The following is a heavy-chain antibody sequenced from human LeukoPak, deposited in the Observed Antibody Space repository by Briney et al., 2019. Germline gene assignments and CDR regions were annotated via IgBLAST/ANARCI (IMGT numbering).Heavy chain of an antibody. D-gene: IGHD4-23*01. Sequence: GASVKVSCKASGGTFSSYAISWVRQAPGQGLEWMGGIIPIFGTANYAQKFQGRVTITADESTSTAYMELSSLRSEDTAVYYCATPRGLKTTVVDSYFDYWGQGTLVTASS. V-gene: IGHV1-69*13. CDR1: GGTFSSYA. CDR2: IIPIFGTA. J-gene: IGHJ4*02. CDR3: ATPRGLKTTVVDSYFDY.